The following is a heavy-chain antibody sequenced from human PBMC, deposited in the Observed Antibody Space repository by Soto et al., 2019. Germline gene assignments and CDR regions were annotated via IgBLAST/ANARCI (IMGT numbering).Heavy chain of an antibody. CDR1: GFTFSSYS. D-gene: IGHD3-22*01. CDR3: ARLMADGSSGYYCY. J-gene: IGHJ4*02. V-gene: IGHV3-21*01. Sequence: EVQLVESGGGLVKPGGCLRLSCAASGFTFSSYSMNWVRQAPGKGLEWVSSITSSSSYIYYADSVKGRSTISRDNAKNSLYLQMNRLRAEDTAVYYCARLMADGSSGYYCYWGQGTLVSVSS. CDR2: ITSSSSYI.